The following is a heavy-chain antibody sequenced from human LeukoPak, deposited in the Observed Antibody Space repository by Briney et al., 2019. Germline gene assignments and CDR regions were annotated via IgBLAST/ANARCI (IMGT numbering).Heavy chain of an antibody. CDR3: AKGRLRYFGWLPFDY. CDR2: ISYDGSNK. Sequence: PGRSLRLSCAASGFTFSSYGMHWVRQAPGKGLEWVAVISYDGSNKYYADSVKGRFTISRDNSKNTLYLQMNSLRAEDTAVYYCAKGRLRYFGWLPFDYWGQGTLVTVSS. D-gene: IGHD3-9*01. J-gene: IGHJ4*02. CDR1: GFTFSSYG. V-gene: IGHV3-30*18.